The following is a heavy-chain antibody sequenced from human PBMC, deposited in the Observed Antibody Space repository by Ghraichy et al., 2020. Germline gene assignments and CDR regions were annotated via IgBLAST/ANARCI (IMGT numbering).Heavy chain of an antibody. V-gene: IGHV4-39*01. Sequence: SETLSLTCTVYGGSISSSSYYWGWIRQPPGKGLEWIGSIYYSGSTYYNPSLKSRVTISVDTSKNQFSMKLSSVTAADTAVYYCASRSYSSSWYMKEDYWGQGTLVTVSS. J-gene: IGHJ4*02. D-gene: IGHD6-13*01. CDR3: ASRSYSSSWYMKEDY. CDR2: IYYSGST. CDR1: GGSISSSSYY.